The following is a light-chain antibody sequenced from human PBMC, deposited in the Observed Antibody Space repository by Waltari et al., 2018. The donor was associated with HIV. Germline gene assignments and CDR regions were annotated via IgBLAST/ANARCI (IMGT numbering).Light chain of an antibody. Sequence: EIVLTQSPGTLSLSPGERATLSCRSSQGISSSFLAWYHQKPGQAPRLLIYGASTRAAGIPDRFSGSGSGTDFTLTISRLEPEDFAVYYCQQHSLSPSPTWTFGQGTKVDIK. V-gene: IGKV3-20*01. J-gene: IGKJ1*01. CDR2: GAS. CDR1: QGISSSF. CDR3: QQHSLSPSPTWT.